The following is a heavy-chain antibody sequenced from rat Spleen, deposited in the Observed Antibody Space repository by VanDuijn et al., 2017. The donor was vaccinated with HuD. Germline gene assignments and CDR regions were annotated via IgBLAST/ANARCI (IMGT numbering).Heavy chain of an antibody. V-gene: IGHV5-7*01. CDR2: INYDGSST. J-gene: IGHJ3*01. D-gene: IGHD1-12*02. CDR3: TSHYDGTYPFTY. Sequence: EVQLVESGGGLVQPGRSLKLSCAASGFTFSNYDMAWVRQAPKKGLEWVATINYDGSSTYYRDSVKGRFTVSRDNAKSTLYLQMDSLRSEDTATYYCTSHYDGTYPFTYWGQGTLVTVSS. CDR1: GFTFSNYD.